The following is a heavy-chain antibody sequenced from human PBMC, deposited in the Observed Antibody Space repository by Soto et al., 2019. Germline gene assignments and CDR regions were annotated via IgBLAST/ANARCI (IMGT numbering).Heavy chain of an antibody. CDR1: GGSISSSSYY. V-gene: IGHV4-39*07. CDR3: ARGEHLWLRTRGYYYYYYWDV. CDR2: ICYSGST. Sequence: SETLSLTCTVSGGSISSSSYYWGWIRQPPGKGLEWIGSICYSGSTYYNPSLKSPVTISVDKSKNQFSLMLSSVSAADTAVYYCARGEHLWLRTRGYYYYYYWDVWGKGTTVTVPS. D-gene: IGHD5-12*01. J-gene: IGHJ6*03.